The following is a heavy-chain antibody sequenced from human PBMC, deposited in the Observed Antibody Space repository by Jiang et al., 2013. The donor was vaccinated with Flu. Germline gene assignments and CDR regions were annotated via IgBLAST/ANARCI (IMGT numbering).Heavy chain of an antibody. CDR2: FAPSDSST. J-gene: IGHJ4*02. D-gene: IGHD5-12*01. CDR3: ARTRGYSGYDYAGGIDY. CDR1: GYTFSDYY. V-gene: IGHV5-10-1*01. Sequence: GAEVKKPGESLRISCKGSGYTFSDYYISWVRQMPGKGLEWMGRFAPSDSSTNYGPSFQGHVAISADESISTAYLQWTSLKASDTAMYYCARTRGYSGYDYAGGIDYWGQGTLVTVSS.